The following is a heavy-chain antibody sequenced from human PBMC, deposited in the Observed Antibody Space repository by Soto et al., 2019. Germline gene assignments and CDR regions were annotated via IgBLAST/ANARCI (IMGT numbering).Heavy chain of an antibody. CDR2: ISGSGGST. D-gene: IGHD4-4*01. J-gene: IGHJ6*02. CDR1: GFTFSSYA. V-gene: IGHV3-23*01. Sequence: GGSLRLSCAASGFTFSSYAMSWVRQAPGKGLEWVSAISGSGGSTYYADSVKGRFTISRDNSKNTLYLQMNSLRAEDTAVYYCAKGGTVTYYYYGMDVWGQGTTVTAP. CDR3: AKGGTVTYYYYGMDV.